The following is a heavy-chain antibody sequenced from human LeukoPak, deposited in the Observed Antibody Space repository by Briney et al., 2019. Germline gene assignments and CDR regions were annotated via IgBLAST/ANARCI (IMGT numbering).Heavy chain of an antibody. D-gene: IGHD3-22*01. CDR2: IWYDGSNK. CDR3: AREGTYYYDSSGYYYNYWYFDL. Sequence: PGRSLRLSSAASGFTFSSYGMHWVRQAPGKGLEWVAVIWYDGSNKYYADSVKGRFTISRDNSKNTLYLQMNSLRAEDTAVYYCAREGTYYYDSSGYYYNYWYFDLWGRGTLVTVSS. J-gene: IGHJ2*01. V-gene: IGHV3-33*01. CDR1: GFTFSSYG.